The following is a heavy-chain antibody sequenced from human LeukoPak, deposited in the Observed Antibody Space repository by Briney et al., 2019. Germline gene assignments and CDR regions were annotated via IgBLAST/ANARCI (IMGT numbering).Heavy chain of an antibody. CDR3: AIADKWEPLDY. J-gene: IGHJ4*02. CDR2: FDPEDGES. V-gene: IGHV1-24*01. Sequence: ASVKVSCKVSGASLSETSIHWVRQAPGQWLEWMGGFDPEDGESIFAQRFQGRFSMTEDTSTDTAYMELRSLRPEDTAVYYCAIADKWEPLDYWGQGTLVTVSS. CDR1: GASLSETS. D-gene: IGHD1-26*01.